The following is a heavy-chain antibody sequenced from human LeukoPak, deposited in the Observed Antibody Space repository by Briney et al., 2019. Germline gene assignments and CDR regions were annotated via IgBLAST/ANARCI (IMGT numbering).Heavy chain of an antibody. J-gene: IGHJ3*02. Sequence: GGALRLSCAASGFTFSNDWMTWVRQAPGKGLEWVGRIRSKIDGGTTDYAAPVKGRFTISRDDSKNTLYLQMNSLKTEDTGMYYCTTDSESGSYDAFDIWGQGTMVTVSS. CDR1: GFTFSNDW. CDR3: TTDSESGSYDAFDI. CDR2: IRSKIDGGTT. V-gene: IGHV3-15*01. D-gene: IGHD1-26*01.